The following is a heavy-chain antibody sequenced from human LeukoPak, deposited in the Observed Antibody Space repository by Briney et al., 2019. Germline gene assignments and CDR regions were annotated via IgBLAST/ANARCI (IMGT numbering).Heavy chain of an antibody. CDR3: AKGDYDILTGYYPHAWYYGMDV. CDR1: GFTFSSYA. D-gene: IGHD3-9*01. Sequence: PGRSLRLSCAASGFTFSSYAMHWVRQAPGKGLEWVSGISWNSGSIGYADSVKGRFTISRDNAKNSLYLQVNSLRAEDTALYYCAKGDYDILTGYYPHAWYYGMDVWGQGTTVTVSS. CDR2: ISWNSGSI. V-gene: IGHV3-9*01. J-gene: IGHJ6*02.